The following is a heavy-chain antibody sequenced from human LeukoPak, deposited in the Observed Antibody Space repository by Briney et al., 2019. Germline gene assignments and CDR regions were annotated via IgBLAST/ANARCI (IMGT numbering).Heavy chain of an antibody. V-gene: IGHV3-53*01. J-gene: IGHJ4*02. CDR1: GFTAGTHH. Sequence: SGGPLRLSCAVSGFTAGTHHMAWLRPAPGKGLEWVSVRQPGNVSYHADSVTGRFTTSTDSYKNTLSLQMRDLRAEDTALYYCARERDYDTYFDYWGQGTLVIVSS. CDR3: ARERDYDTYFDY. D-gene: IGHD3-22*01. CDR2: RQPGNVS.